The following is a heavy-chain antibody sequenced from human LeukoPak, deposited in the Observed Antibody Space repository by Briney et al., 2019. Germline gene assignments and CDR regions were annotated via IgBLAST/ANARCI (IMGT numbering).Heavy chain of an antibody. V-gene: IGHV3-15*01. D-gene: IGHD3-22*01. CDR1: RFTFSNAW. Sequence: GGSLRLSCAASRFTFSNAWMSGVRQAPGKGLEWVGRIKSKTDGGTTDYAAPVKGRFTISRDDSKNTLYLQMNSLKTEDTAVYYYTTDWYYYDSSGYRLQYFQHWGQGTLVTVSS. CDR3: TTDWYYYDSSGYRLQYFQH. CDR2: IKSKTDGGTT. J-gene: IGHJ1*01.